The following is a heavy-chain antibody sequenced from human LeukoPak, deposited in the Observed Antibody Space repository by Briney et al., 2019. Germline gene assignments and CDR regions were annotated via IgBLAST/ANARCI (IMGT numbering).Heavy chain of an antibody. J-gene: IGHJ4*02. CDR1: GFTFSSYG. CDR3: AKAFYDILTGFPN. CDR2: ISYDGSNK. D-gene: IGHD3-9*01. V-gene: IGHV3-30*18. Sequence: GRSLRLSCAASGFTFSSYGMHWVRQAPGKGLEWVAVISYDGSNKYYADSVKGRFTISRDNSKNTLYLQMSSLRAEDTAVYYCAKAFYDILTGFPNWGQGTLVTVSS.